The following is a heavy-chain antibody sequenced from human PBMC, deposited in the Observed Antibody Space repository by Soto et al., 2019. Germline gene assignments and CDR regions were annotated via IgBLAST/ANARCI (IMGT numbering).Heavy chain of an antibody. CDR3: ARQNYYSGMDV. V-gene: IGHV1-3*01. CDR2: INAGNGNT. Sequence: ASVKVSCKASGYTFTSYAMHWVRQAPGQRLEWMGWINAGNGNTKYAQMLQGRVTMTTDTSTSTAYMELRSLRSDDTAVYYCARQNYYSGMDVWGQGTTVTVSS. CDR1: GYTFTSYA. J-gene: IGHJ6*02.